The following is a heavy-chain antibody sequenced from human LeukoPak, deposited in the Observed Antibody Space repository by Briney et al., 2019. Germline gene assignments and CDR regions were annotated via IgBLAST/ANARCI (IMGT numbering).Heavy chain of an antibody. CDR1: GFTFSSYA. V-gene: IGHV3-23*01. D-gene: IGHD3-16*01. Sequence: GGSLRLSCAASGFTFSSYAMSWVRQAPGKGLEWVSAISGSGGSTYYADSLGGRFTISRDNSKDMLYLQMNSLKVEDTATYYCGKEGGAWGQGTKVTVSS. CDR3: GKEGGA. J-gene: IGHJ5*02. CDR2: ISGSGGST.